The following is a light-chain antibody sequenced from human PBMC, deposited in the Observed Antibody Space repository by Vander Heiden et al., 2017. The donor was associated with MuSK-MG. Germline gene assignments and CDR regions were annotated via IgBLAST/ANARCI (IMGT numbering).Light chain of an antibody. J-gene: IGKJ2*01. Sequence: DIVMTQSPDSLSVSLGERATINCKSSQSILYSSNSKNYLAWYQHKPGQPPKLLIYWASTRESGVPDRFSGSGCETDFTLTISSLQAEDVAVYYCQQYYITPYTFGQGTKLEIK. V-gene: IGKV4-1*01. CDR1: QSILYSSNSKNY. CDR2: WAS. CDR3: QQYYITPYT.